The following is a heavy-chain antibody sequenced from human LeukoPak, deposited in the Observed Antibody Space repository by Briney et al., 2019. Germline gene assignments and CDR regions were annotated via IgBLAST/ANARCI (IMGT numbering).Heavy chain of an antibody. CDR1: GGTFSSYA. Sequence: SVKVSRKASGGTFSSYAISWVRQAPGQGLEWMGGIIPIFGTANYAQKFQGRVTITADESTSTAYMELSSLRSEDTAVYYCARAGRGSSGYYYDSAGYYFDYWGQGTLVTVSS. CDR3: ARAGRGSSGYYYDSAGYYFDY. V-gene: IGHV1-69*13. D-gene: IGHD3-22*01. J-gene: IGHJ4*02. CDR2: IIPIFGTA.